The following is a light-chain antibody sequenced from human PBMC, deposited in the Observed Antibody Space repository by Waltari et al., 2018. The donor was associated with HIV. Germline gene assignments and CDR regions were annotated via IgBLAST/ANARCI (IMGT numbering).Light chain of an antibody. Sequence: DIQMTQSPSTLSAFVGDRVPITCRASQSINTWLAWYQQKPGKAPKVLIYKASSLESGVPSRFSGSGSGTEFTRTISSLQPDESATYYCQQYSTYAWAFGQGTKVEIK. CDR3: QQYSTYAWA. CDR2: KAS. CDR1: QSINTW. J-gene: IGKJ1*01. V-gene: IGKV1-5*03.